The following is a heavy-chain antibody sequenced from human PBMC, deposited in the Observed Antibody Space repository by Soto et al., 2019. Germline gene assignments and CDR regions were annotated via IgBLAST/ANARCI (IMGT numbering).Heavy chain of an antibody. Sequence: SVKVSCKASGGTFSSYAISWVRQAPGQGLEWMGGIIPIFGTANYAQKFQGRVTITADKSTSTAYMELSSLRSEDTAVYYCARDKWIQLWSENYYYYGMDVWGQGTTVTVSS. V-gene: IGHV1-69*06. CDR3: ARDKWIQLWSENYYYYGMDV. D-gene: IGHD5-18*01. CDR1: GGTFSSYA. J-gene: IGHJ6*02. CDR2: IIPIFGTA.